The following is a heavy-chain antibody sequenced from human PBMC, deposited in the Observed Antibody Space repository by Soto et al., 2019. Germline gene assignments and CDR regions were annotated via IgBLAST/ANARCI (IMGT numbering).Heavy chain of an antibody. CDR2: ISSSGSTI. D-gene: IGHD3-22*01. CDR1: GFTFSSYE. V-gene: IGHV3-48*03. J-gene: IGHJ4*01. Sequence: EVQLVESGGGLVQPGGSLRLSCAASGFTFSSYEMNWVRQAPGKGLGWVSYISSSGSTIYYADSVKGRFTISRDNAKNSLYLQMNSLIAEDTAVYYCAAGVDSSGYRFDYWGHGTLVTGSS. CDR3: AAGVDSSGYRFDY.